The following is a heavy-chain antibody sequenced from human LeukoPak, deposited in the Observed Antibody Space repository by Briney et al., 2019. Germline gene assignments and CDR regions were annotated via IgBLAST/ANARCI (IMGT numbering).Heavy chain of an antibody. D-gene: IGHD3-22*01. V-gene: IGHV3-21*01. CDR1: GFIFSSYS. J-gene: IGHJ4*02. CDR2: ISSSSSYI. CDR3: ARETHYYDSSGPNFDY. Sequence: PGGSLRLSCAASGFIFSSYSMNWVRQAPGKGLEWVSSISSSSSYIYYADSVKGRFTISRDNAKNSLYLQMNSLRAEDTAVYYCARETHYYDSSGPNFDYWGQGTLVTVSS.